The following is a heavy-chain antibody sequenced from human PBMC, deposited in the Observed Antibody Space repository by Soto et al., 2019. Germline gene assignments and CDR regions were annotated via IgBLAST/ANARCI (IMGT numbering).Heavy chain of an antibody. D-gene: IGHD1-26*01. V-gene: IGHV1-46*01. CDR2: ITPSGGST. CDR1: GYTFTSHY. J-gene: IGHJ3*02. Sequence: QVQLVQSGAEVKKPGASVKDSCKASGYTFTSHYMHWVRQAPGQGLEWMGIITPSGGSTTNGQKFQGRLTMTRDTSTSTVYMELSSLRSEDTAVYYCAREVGTYAFDIWGQGTMVTVSS. CDR3: AREVGTYAFDI.